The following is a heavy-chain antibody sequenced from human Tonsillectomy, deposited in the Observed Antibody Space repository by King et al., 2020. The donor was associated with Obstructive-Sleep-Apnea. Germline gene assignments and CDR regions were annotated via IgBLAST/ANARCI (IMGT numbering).Heavy chain of an antibody. V-gene: IGHV3-30*04. CDR1: GFTFSNFA. D-gene: IGHD3-10*01. CDR3: AREVHGGFDF. CDR2: VSHDGRTQ. Sequence: QLVQSGGGVVQPGRSLRLSCAASGFTFSNFAMHWVRQAPGKGLEWVSIVSHDGRTQYYADSVRGRFSVSRDSSWNTLYLQMNSLRVEDTAVYYCAREVHGGFDFWGQGTLVTVSS. J-gene: IGHJ4*02.